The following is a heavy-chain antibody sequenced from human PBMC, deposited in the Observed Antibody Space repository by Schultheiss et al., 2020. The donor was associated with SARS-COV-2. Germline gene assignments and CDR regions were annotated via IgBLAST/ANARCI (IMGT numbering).Heavy chain of an antibody. V-gene: IGHV4-39*01. CDR1: GGSISSSSYY. D-gene: IGHD6-13*01. CDR2: IYHSGST. CDR3: ARHASGSSWNKSYYYYYMDV. J-gene: IGHJ6*03. Sequence: SETLSLTCTVSGGSISSSSYYWGWIRQPPGKGLEWIGEIYHSGSTNYNPSLKSRVTISVDKSKNQFSLKLSSVTAADTAVYYCARHASGSSWNKSYYYYYMDVWGKGTTVTVSS.